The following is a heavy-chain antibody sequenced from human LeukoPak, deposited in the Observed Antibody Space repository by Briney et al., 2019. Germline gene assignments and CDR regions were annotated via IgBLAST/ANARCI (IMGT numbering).Heavy chain of an antibody. Sequence: GGSLRLSCAASGFTFSSYAMSWVRQAPGKGLEWVSAISGSGGSTYYADSVKGRFTISRDNPKNTLYLQMNSLRAEDTAVYYCAKTRRDGYNFYYFDYWGQGTLVTVSS. J-gene: IGHJ4*02. CDR2: ISGSGGST. V-gene: IGHV3-23*01. CDR3: AKTRRDGYNFYYFDY. CDR1: GFTFSSYA. D-gene: IGHD5-24*01.